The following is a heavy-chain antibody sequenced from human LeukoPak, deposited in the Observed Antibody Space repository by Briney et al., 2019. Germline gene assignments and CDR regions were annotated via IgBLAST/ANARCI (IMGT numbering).Heavy chain of an antibody. D-gene: IGHD6-19*01. CDR1: GFTFSSYG. CDR3: AKDRIAVAGAFDY. CDR2: IRYDGSNK. Sequence: AGGSLRLSCAASGFTFSSYGMHWVRQAPGKGLEWVAFIRYDGSNKYYADSVKGRFTISRDNSKNTLYLQMNSLRAEDTAVYYCAKDRIAVAGAFDYWGQGTLVTVSS. J-gene: IGHJ4*02. V-gene: IGHV3-30*02.